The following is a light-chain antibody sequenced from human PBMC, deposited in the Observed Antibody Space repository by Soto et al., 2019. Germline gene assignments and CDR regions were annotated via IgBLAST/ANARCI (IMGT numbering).Light chain of an antibody. CDR2: GAS. V-gene: IGKV3-15*01. Sequence: EIVMTQSPATLSVSPGERATLSCRASQSVSSNLAWYQQKPGQAPTLLIYGASTRATGIPARFSGSGSGTEITLTITSLPSEDFAVYYCQQHNNCPRLSFGGGTKVEIK. J-gene: IGKJ4*01. CDR1: QSVSSN. CDR3: QQHNNCPRLS.